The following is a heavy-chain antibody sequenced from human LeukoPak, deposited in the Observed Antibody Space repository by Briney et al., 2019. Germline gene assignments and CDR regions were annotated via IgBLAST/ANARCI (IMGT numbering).Heavy chain of an antibody. Sequence: PGGSLRLSCAVSGFSFRSYSMSWVRQAPGKGLEWVSYISYSGSTTSYADSVKGRFTISRDNAKNSLYLQMNSLRAEDTAVYYCARVVRCSNSDYWGQGILVTASS. D-gene: IGHD4-11*01. CDR3: ARVVRCSNSDY. V-gene: IGHV3-48*01. CDR2: ISYSGSTT. J-gene: IGHJ4*02. CDR1: GFSFRSYS.